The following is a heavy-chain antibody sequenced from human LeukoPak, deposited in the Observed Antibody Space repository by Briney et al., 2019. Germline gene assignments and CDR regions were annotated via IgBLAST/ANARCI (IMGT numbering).Heavy chain of an antibody. CDR3: ARGGYSYGLSFCAY. J-gene: IGHJ4*02. D-gene: IGHD5-18*01. CDR2: ISGDGGTT. CDR1: GFTFDDYA. Sequence: GGSLRLSCAASGFTFDDYAMHWVRQTPGKGLDWVSLISGDGGTTYYADSVKGRFTISRDNSKSSLYLQMNSLRAEDTAVYYCARGGYSYGLSFCAYWGQGTLVTVSS. V-gene: IGHV3-43*02.